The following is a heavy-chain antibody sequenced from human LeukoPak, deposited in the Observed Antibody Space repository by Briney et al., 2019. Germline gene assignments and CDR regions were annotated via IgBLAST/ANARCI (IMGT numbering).Heavy chain of an antibody. CDR2: ISGDGVST. J-gene: IGHJ4*02. CDR3: ARESGKFDY. V-gene: IGHV3-43*02. Sequence: TGGSLRLSCVASGLPIADFAMHWVRQAPGKGLEWVPLISGDGVSTFYADSVKGRFSISRDNSKNSLSLEMNSLRTEDTAMYYCARESGKFDYWGQGILVAVSS. CDR1: GLPIADFA.